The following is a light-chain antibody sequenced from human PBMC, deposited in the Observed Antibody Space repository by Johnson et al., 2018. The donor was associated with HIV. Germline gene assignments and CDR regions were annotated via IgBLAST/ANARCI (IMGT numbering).Light chain of an antibody. Sequence: QSVLTQPPSVSAAPGQKVNISCSGSSSNIGNNYVSWYQQLPGTAPTVLIYDNHTRPSGIPDRVSGSKSGTSATLGITGLQTGDEADYYCGTWYSSLSAHYVFGTGTKGTVL. V-gene: IGLV1-51*01. CDR1: SSNIGNNY. CDR3: GTWYSSLSAHYV. CDR2: DNH. J-gene: IGLJ1*01.